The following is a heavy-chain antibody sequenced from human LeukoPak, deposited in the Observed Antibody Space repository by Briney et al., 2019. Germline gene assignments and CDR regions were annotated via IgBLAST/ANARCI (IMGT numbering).Heavy chain of an antibody. CDR1: GGSISSYY. CDR2: IYYSGST. CDR3: ARRGYSSSWSAFWFDP. Sequence: SETLSLTCTVSGGSISSYYWSWIRQPPGKGLEWIGYIYYSGSTNYNPSLKSRVTISVDTSKNQFSLKLSSVTAADTAVYYCARRGYSSSWSAFWFDPLGQGTLVTVSS. J-gene: IGHJ5*02. V-gene: IGHV4-59*08. D-gene: IGHD6-13*01.